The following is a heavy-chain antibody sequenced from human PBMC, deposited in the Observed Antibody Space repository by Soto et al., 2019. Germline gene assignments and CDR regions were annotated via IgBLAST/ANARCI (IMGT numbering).Heavy chain of an antibody. Sequence: SETLSLTCTVSGGSISSYYWSWIRQPPGKGLEWIGYMHYSGSTNYNPSLKSRVTISVDTSKNQFSLKLRSVTAADTAGYYCARDMSLCSSSDCDLSDWFDPWGRGTLVTVSS. D-gene: IGHD2-2*01. CDR1: GGSISSYY. J-gene: IGHJ5*02. CDR3: ARDMSLCSSSDCDLSDWFDP. CDR2: MHYSGST. V-gene: IGHV4-59*12.